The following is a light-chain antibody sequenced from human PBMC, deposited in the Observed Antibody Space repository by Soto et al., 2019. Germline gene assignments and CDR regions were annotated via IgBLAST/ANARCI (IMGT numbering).Light chain of an antibody. CDR2: DAS. V-gene: IGKV1-16*02. J-gene: IGKJ1*01. Sequence: DIQMTQSPSTLSASVGDTVTVTCRASQGITNFLAWFQQKPGKAPKSLIYDASSLQSGVTSKFSGSGSGTDFTLTIRSMQPEDFAVYYCQKYNNWHQTCGQGNKVDIK. CDR1: QGITNF. CDR3: QKYNNWHQT.